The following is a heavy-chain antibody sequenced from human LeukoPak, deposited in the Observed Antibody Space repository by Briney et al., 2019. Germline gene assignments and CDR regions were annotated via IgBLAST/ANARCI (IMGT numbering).Heavy chain of an antibody. D-gene: IGHD5-18*01. Sequence: GGSLRLSCAASGFTFSNFWMHWVRQAPGKGLVWVSHINSDGSITSYADSVKGRFTISRDNAKNTLYLQMNSLRAEDTAVYYCARDAVDTANAVWGQGTTATVSS. CDR3: ARDAVDTANAV. V-gene: IGHV3-74*01. CDR2: INSDGSIT. CDR1: GFTFSNFW. J-gene: IGHJ6*02.